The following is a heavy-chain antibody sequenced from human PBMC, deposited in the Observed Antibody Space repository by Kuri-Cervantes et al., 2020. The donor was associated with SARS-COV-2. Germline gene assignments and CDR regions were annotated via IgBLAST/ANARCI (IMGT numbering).Heavy chain of an antibody. CDR3: AREWVLRFLEWSHNSPYYYYYMDV. D-gene: IGHD3-3*01. Sequence: SVKVSCKASGGTFSSYAISWVRQAPGQGLEWMGGIIPIFGTANYAQKFQGRVTMTRDTSTSTVYMELSSLRSEDTAVYYCAREWVLRFLEWSHNSPYYYYYMDVWGKGTTVTVSS. J-gene: IGHJ6*03. CDR2: IIPIFGTA. V-gene: IGHV1-69*05. CDR1: GGTFSSYA.